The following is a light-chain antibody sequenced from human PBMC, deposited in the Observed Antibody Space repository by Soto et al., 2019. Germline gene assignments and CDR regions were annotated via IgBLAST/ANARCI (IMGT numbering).Light chain of an antibody. CDR3: SPYTTNSPVV. V-gene: IGLV2-14*01. J-gene: IGLJ2*01. Sequence: QSVLTQPASVSGSPGQSITISCTGTSSDVGAYNYVSWYQQHPGKAPKLMIYEVSNRPSGVSNRFYGSKSDNTASLTISGLQADDEADYYCSPYTTNSPVVFGGGTKLTVL. CDR2: EVS. CDR1: SSDVGAYNY.